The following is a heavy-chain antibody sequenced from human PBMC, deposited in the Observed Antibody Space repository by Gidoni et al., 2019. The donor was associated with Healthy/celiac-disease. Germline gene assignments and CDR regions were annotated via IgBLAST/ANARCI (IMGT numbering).Heavy chain of an antibody. CDR3: AKDRERMYYDFWSGYYDY. Sequence: EVQLLECGGGLVQAGGYLRSSCAGHGITFGRYAMSWVRQAQGKGLECVSAISCSGGSTYYADSVKGRFTISRDNSKNTLYLQMNSLRTEDTAVYYCAKDRERMYYDFWSGYYDYWGQGTLVTVSS. D-gene: IGHD3-3*01. V-gene: IGHV3-23*01. CDR2: ISCSGGST. J-gene: IGHJ4*02. CDR1: GITFGRYA.